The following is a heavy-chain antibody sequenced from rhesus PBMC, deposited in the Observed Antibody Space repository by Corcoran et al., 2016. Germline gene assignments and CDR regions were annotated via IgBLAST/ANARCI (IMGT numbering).Heavy chain of an antibody. J-gene: IGHJ4*01. CDR2: ISGGGGHT. D-gene: IGHD1-38*01. CDR1: GGSTSRRNW. CDR3: TGRKRGTWRPADRASDY. V-gene: IGHV4-93*02. Sequence: QVQLQESGPVVVKPSEILSLTCAVSGGSTSRRNWWNWFRQSPGKGLEVIGHISGGGGHTEYNPSLKSRATISIDTSKNQFSLKVNTMTAADTAVYYCTGRKRGTWRPADRASDYWGQGILVTVSS.